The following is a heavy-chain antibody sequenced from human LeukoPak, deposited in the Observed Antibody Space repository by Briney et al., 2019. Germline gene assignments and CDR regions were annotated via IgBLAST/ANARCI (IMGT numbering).Heavy chain of an antibody. J-gene: IGHJ4*02. Sequence: ASVKVSCKASGYTFTGYYMHWVRQAPGQGLEWMGWINPNSGGTNYAQKFQGRVTMTRDTSISTVYMELSRLRSDDTAVYYCARVGHGFYGDYIDYWGQGTLVTVSS. CDR2: INPNSGGT. D-gene: IGHD4-17*01. CDR3: ARVGHGFYGDYIDY. V-gene: IGHV1-2*02. CDR1: GYTFTGYY.